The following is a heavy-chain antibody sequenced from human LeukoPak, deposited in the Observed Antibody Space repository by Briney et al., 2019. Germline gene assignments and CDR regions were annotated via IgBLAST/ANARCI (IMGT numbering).Heavy chain of an antibody. CDR2: IYSGGST. CDR1: GFTVSSNY. Sequence: GGSLRLSCAASGFTVSSNYMSWVRQAPGKGLEWVSVIYSGGSTYYADSVKGRFTISRDNSKNTLYLQMNSLRAEDTAVYYCARPGRAGIAAVPFDYWGQGTLVTVSS. V-gene: IGHV3-53*01. D-gene: IGHD6-13*01. J-gene: IGHJ4*02. CDR3: ARPGRAGIAAVPFDY.